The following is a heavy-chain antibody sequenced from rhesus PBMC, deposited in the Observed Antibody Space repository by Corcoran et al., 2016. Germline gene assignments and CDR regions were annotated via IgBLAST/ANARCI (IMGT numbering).Heavy chain of an antibody. Sequence: EVQLVEPGGGLVQPGGSLKLSCAASGFTFNNYIINWFRQAPGKGLEWVSSINTRGVTYYTDSVKGRFTISRDNSKNTLSLQMNSLKTEDTAVYYCVKGWTAATPSTDFWGQGVLVTVSS. CDR1: GFTFNNYI. V-gene: IGHV3S5*01. CDR3: VKGWTAATPSTDF. CDR2: INTRGVT. D-gene: IGHD6-31*01. J-gene: IGHJ4*01.